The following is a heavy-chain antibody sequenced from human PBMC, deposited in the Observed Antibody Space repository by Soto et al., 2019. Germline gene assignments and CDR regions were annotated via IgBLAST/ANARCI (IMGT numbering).Heavy chain of an antibody. CDR3: AKDSDREYFQH. CDR1: GSPFSSYG. V-gene: IGHV3-23*01. J-gene: IGHJ1*01. CDR2: ISASDGGA. D-gene: IGHD3-10*01. Sequence: XVGLRLSSAASGSPFSSYGMSWVPQAPEKGLEWVSGISASDGGAYYADSVKGRFTISRDNSENTLYLQMNSLRVEDTAVYYCAKDSDREYFQHWGQGTLVTVSS.